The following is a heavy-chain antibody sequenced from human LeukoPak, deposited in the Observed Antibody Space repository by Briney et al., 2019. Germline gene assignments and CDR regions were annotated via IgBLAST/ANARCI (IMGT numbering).Heavy chain of an antibody. CDR2: INHSGST. CDR1: GGSFSGYY. CDR3: GGELPRGGYSKGSDY. V-gene: IGHV4-34*01. J-gene: IGHJ4*02. D-gene: IGHD4-11*01. Sequence: KPSETLSLTCAVYGGSFSGYYWSWIRQPPGKGLEWIGEINHSGSTNYNPSLKSRVTISVDTSKNQFSLKLSSVTAADTAGYYWGGELPRGGYSKGSDYWGQGTRVTVSS.